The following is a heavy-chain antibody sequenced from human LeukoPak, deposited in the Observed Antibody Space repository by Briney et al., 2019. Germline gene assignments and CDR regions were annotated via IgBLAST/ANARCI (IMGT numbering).Heavy chain of an antibody. V-gene: IGHV1-2*02. CDR3: ARRSGRYSSSSYYYYYMDV. D-gene: IGHD6-6*01. CDR1: GYTFTGYY. Sequence: ASVKVSCKASGYTFTGYYMHWVRQAPGQGLEWMGWINPNSGGTNYAQKFQGRVTMTRDTSISTAYMELSRLRSDDTAVYYCARRSGRYSSSSYYYYYMDVWGKGTTVTVSS. CDR2: INPNSGGT. J-gene: IGHJ6*03.